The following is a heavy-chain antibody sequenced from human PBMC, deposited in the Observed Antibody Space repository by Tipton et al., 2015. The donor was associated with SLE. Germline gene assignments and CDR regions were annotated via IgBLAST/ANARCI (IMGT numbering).Heavy chain of an antibody. J-gene: IGHJ4*02. D-gene: IGHD5-18*01. V-gene: IGHV4-34*01. CDR3: ARLMDTAMGHFDY. Sequence: TLSLTCAVYGGSFSGYYWSWVRQSPGKGPEWIGEINHSGSTYYNPSLKSRVTISVDTSKNQFSLKLSSVTAADTAVYYCARLMDTAMGHFDYWGQGTLVTVSS. CDR2: INHSGST. CDR1: GGSFSGYY.